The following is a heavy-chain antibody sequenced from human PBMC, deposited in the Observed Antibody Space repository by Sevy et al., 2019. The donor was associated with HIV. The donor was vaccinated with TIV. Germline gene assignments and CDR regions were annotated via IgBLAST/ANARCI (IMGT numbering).Heavy chain of an antibody. J-gene: IGHJ4*02. CDR3: ARAIMVRGVIHY. V-gene: IGHV3-30-3*01. CDR2: ISYDGSNK. D-gene: IGHD3-10*01. Sequence: GGSLRLSCAASGFTFSSYAMHWVRQAPGKGLEWVAVISYDGSNKYYADSVKGRFTISRDNSKNTLYVQMNSLRAEDTAVYYCARAIMVRGVIHYWGQGILVTVSS. CDR1: GFTFSSYA.